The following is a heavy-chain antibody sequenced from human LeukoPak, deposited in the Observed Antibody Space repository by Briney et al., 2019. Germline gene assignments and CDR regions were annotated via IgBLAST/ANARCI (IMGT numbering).Heavy chain of an antibody. CDR2: IREDGSDK. D-gene: IGHD6-6*01. Sequence: GGSLRLSCAASGFNVSNYGMHWIRQAPGKGLEWVAFIREDGSDKYYEDSVKGRFFVSRDSSKNKMFLQMNSLTPEDTAVYYCGNEDGTSDVWGQGTMVSVS. V-gene: IGHV3-30*02. CDR1: GFNVSNYG. J-gene: IGHJ3*01. CDR3: GNEDGTSDV.